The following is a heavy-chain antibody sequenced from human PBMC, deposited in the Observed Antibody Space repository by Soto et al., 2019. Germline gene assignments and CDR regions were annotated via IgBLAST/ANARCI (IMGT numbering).Heavy chain of an antibody. CDR2: ISYDGSNK. D-gene: IGHD3-9*01. CDR1: GFTFSSYA. V-gene: IGHV3-30-3*01. J-gene: IGHJ4*02. CDR3: ARPHDILTGVQSRIDY. Sequence: QVQLVESGGGVVQPGRSLRLSCAASGFTFSSYAMHWVRQAPGKGLEWVAVISYDGSNKYYADSVKGRFTISRDNSKNTLYLQMNSLRAEDTAVYYCARPHDILTGVQSRIDYWCQGTLFTVSS.